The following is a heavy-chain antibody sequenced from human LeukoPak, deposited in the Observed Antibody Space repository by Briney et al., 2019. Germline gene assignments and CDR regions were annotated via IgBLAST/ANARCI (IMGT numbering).Heavy chain of an antibody. V-gene: IGHV3-23*01. Sequence: GGPLRLSCAASGFTFSSYGMSWVRQAPGKGLEWVSTISGSGGSTYYADSVKGRFTISRDNSKNTLYLQVNSLRVEDTAVYYCAKDKVGSTFFDYWGQGTLVTVSS. CDR1: GFTFSSYG. CDR2: ISGSGGST. D-gene: IGHD1-26*01. J-gene: IGHJ4*02. CDR3: AKDKVGSTFFDY.